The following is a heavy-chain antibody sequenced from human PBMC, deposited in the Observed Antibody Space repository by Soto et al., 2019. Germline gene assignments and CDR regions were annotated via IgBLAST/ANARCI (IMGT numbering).Heavy chain of an antibody. CDR2: IIPLFGTP. D-gene: IGHD3-10*01. J-gene: IGHJ4*02. CDR3: ARDRDDYGSGNYYNRIDF. Sequence: QVHLVQSGAEVKKPGSSVKVSCKASGGIFRTYAISWLRQAPGQGLEWMGGIIPLFGTPNYAPRFQGRVTITADESTSTDDMELSRLRSEDTAVYYCARDRDDYGSGNYYNRIDFWGQGTLVTVSS. CDR1: GGIFRTYA. V-gene: IGHV1-69*01.